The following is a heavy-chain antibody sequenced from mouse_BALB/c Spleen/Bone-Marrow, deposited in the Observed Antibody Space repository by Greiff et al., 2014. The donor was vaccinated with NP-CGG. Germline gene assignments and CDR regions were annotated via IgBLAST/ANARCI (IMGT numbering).Heavy chain of an antibody. J-gene: IGHJ2*01. CDR3: TRDYYDYYFDY. CDR2: INPYNGDT. V-gene: IGHV1-20*02. Sequence: EVQLQQSGPELVKPGASVKISCKASGYSFTGYFMNWVMQSHGKSLEWIGRINPYNGDTFYNQKFKGKATLTVDKSSSTAHMELRSLASEDSSIYYCTRDYYDYYFDYSRQGTTLTVSS. D-gene: IGHD2-4*01. CDR1: GYSFTGYF.